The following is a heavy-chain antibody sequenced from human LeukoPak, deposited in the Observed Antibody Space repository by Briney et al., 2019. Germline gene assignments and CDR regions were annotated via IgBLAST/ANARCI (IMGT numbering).Heavy chain of an antibody. CDR1: GVSITYSY. D-gene: IGHD6-19*01. Sequence: PSETLSLTCTVSGVSITYSYWSWIRQPAGKGLEWIGHIYTSGSTNYNPSLKSRVTMSVDTSKNQFSLKLSSVTAADTAVYYCAREGYSSGWYRGDYYYYMDVWGKGTTVTVSS. V-gene: IGHV4-4*07. CDR3: AREGYSSGWYRGDYYYYMDV. J-gene: IGHJ6*03. CDR2: IYTSGST.